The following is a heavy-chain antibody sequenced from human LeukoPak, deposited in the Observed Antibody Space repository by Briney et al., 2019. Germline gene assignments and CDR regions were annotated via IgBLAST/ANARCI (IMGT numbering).Heavy chain of an antibody. CDR1: GGSISSYY. V-gene: IGHV4-4*07. CDR3: ARVRGSSGSYEYYHYMDV. CDR2: IYSTGRS. D-gene: IGHD1-26*01. J-gene: IGHJ6*03. Sequence: SETLSLTCTVSGGSISSYYWSWVRQPAGKGLEWIGRIYSTGRSDYNPSLKSRITMSVDTSKNQFSLKLSSVTAADTAVYYCARVRGSSGSYEYYHYMDVWGKGTTVTISS.